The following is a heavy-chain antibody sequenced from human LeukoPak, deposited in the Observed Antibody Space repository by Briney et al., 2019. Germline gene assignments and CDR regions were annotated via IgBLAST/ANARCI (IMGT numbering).Heavy chain of an antibody. CDR1: GFTFSTYA. Sequence: GGSLRLSCAASGFTFSTYAMHWVLQAPGKGPEWVALITYDGSKEYYADSVKGRFTISRDNSKNTLYLQMNSLRAEDTAVYYCARRTAAGKSYFDSWGQGTLVTVSS. D-gene: IGHD6-13*01. J-gene: IGHJ4*02. V-gene: IGHV3-30-3*01. CDR2: ITYDGSKE. CDR3: ARRTAAGKSYFDS.